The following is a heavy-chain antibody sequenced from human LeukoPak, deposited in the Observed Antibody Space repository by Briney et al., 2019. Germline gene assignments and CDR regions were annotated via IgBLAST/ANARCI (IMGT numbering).Heavy chain of an antibody. V-gene: IGHV3-7*01. CDR3: VTDQTGRHPYFFDY. CDR2: IKEDGSEI. J-gene: IGHJ4*02. D-gene: IGHD3-10*01. CDR1: GVNFSTYW. Sequence: GGSLRLSCAASGVNFSTYWMTWVRQVPGKGLEWVANIKEDGSEIYHVDAVKGRFSISRDNAKTSLYLQMNNLSVADTAVYYCVTDQTGRHPYFFDYWGQGTLVTVSS.